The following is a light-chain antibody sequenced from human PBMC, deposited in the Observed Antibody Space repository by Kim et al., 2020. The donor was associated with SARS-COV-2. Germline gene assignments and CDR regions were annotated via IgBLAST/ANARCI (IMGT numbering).Light chain of an antibody. J-gene: IGKJ5*01. Sequence: ASVGDRVTITCRARQSISSYLNWYQQKPRKAPKLLIYAASSLQSGVPSRFSGSGSGTDFTLTISSLQPEDFATYYCQQSYSSSITFGQGTRLEIK. CDR3: QQSYSSSIT. CDR1: QSISSY. CDR2: AAS. V-gene: IGKV1-39*01.